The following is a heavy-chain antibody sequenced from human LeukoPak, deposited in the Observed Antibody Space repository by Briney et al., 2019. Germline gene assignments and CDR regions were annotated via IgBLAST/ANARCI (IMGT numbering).Heavy chain of an antibody. CDR1: GFTFSSYS. CDR3: ARDRIAAAGYYFDY. J-gene: IGHJ4*02. Sequence: PGGSLRLSCAASGFTFSSYSMNWVRQAPGKGLEWDSFISSSSSYIYYADSVKGRFTISRDNAKNSLYLQMNSLRAEDTAVYYCARDRIAAAGYYFDYWGQGTLVTVSS. D-gene: IGHD6-13*01. V-gene: IGHV3-21*01. CDR2: ISSSSSYI.